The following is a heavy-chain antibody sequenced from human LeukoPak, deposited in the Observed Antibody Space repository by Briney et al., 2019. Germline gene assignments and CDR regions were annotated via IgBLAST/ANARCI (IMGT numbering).Heavy chain of an antibody. CDR1: GGSISSYY. CDR3: ARLIYGGNSAFDY. CDR2: IYYSGST. V-gene: IGHV4-59*01. J-gene: IGHJ4*02. Sequence: SETLSLTCTASGGSISSYYWSWIRQPPGKGLEWIGYIYYSGSTNYNPSLKSRVTISVDTSKNQFSLKLSSVTAADTAVYYCARLIYGGNSAFDYWGQGTLVTVSS. D-gene: IGHD4-23*01.